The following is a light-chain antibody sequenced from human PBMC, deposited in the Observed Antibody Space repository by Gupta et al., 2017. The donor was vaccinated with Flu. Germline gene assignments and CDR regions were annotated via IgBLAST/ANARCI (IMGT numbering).Light chain of an antibody. CDR1: QILLHSNGYNY. Sequence: IVMTQSPLSLPATPGDPAYISCRSSQILLHSNGYNYLDWYLQKPGQSPQLLIYLGSNRASGVPDRLSGSGSGTDFTLKISRVEAEDVGVYYCMQALQTPFTFGPGTKVDIK. J-gene: IGKJ3*01. CDR2: LGS. V-gene: IGKV2-28*01. CDR3: MQALQTPFT.